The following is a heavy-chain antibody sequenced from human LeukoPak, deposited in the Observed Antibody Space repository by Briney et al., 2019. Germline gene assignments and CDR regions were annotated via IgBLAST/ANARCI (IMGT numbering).Heavy chain of an antibody. V-gene: IGHV4-59*01. Sequence: SETLSLTCTVSGGSINNFYWSWIRQPPGRGLEWIGYISHSGSTNYNPSLESRVSMSVDTSKNQLSLKLSSVTAADTAVYYCARDGRVNCSGSGTRCYHYYYCMDVWGKGTTVTVSS. CDR1: GGSINNFY. D-gene: IGHD2-2*01. CDR2: ISHSGST. J-gene: IGHJ6*03. CDR3: ARDGRVNCSGSGTRCYHYYYCMDV.